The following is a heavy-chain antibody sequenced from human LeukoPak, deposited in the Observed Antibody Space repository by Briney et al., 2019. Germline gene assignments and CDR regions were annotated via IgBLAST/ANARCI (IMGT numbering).Heavy chain of an antibody. V-gene: IGHV4-34*01. CDR2: INHSGST. J-gene: IGHJ4*02. D-gene: IGHD6-13*01. CDR3: ARDLSDRRLGSWSLLFDY. CDR1: GGSFSGYY. Sequence: SETLSLTCAVYGGSFSGYYWSWIRQPPGKGLEWIGEINHSGSTYYNSSLQSRVTISVHMSNNQFALKLSSVTAADTAVYYCARDLSDRRLGSWSLLFDYWGQGTLVTVSS.